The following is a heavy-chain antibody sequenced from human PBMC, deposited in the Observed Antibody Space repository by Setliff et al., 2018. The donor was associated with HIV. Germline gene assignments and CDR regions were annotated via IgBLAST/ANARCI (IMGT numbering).Heavy chain of an antibody. V-gene: IGHV3-7*01. CDR2: IKQDGSEK. D-gene: IGHD6-13*01. CDR3: ARVYVANIAAAGPYFDY. Sequence: GGSLRLSCAASGFTLSSYWMNWVRQAPGKGLEWVANIKQDGSEKYYGDSVKGRFTISRDNANDSLYLQMNTLRAEDTAVYYCARVYVANIAAAGPYFDYWGQGTLVTSPQ. CDR1: GFTLSSYW. J-gene: IGHJ4*02.